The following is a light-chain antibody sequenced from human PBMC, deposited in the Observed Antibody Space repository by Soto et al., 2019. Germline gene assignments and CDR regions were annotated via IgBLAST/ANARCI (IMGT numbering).Light chain of an antibody. J-gene: IGKJ4*01. V-gene: IGKV1-33*01. CDR1: QDISKH. CDR2: TAS. Sequence: DIQMTQSPSSLSASVGDRVTITCQASQDISKHLNWFRQKSGRAPKVLIYTASNLGTGVPSRFSGSGSGTDFTLTINSLQPEDIATYYCQQYHYLLSFGGGTKVEI. CDR3: QQYHYLLS.